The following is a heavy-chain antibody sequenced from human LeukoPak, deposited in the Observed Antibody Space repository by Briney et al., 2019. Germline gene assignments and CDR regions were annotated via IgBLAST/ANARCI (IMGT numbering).Heavy chain of an antibody. J-gene: IGHJ3*02. V-gene: IGHV3-23*01. Sequence: TGGSLRLSCAASGFTFSSYAMSWVRQAPGKGLEWVPAISGSGGSTYYADSVKGRFTISRDNSKNTLYLQMNSLRAEDTAVYYCAKDLLWFGELLPPDAFDIWGQGTMVTVSS. CDR1: GFTFSSYA. CDR3: AKDLLWFGELLPPDAFDI. CDR2: ISGSGGST. D-gene: IGHD3-10*01.